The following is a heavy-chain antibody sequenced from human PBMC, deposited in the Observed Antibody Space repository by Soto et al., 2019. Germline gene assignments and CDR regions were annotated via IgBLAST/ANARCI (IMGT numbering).Heavy chain of an antibody. CDR1: GGTFNSYS. D-gene: IGHD2-15*01. V-gene: IGHV1-69*01. CDR3: MKSHYCSPGCCYLVPDS. Sequence: VQLEQSGAEVQKSGSSVNVSCKASGGTFNSYSITWVRQAPGQGLEWMGGISPIFGTADYAQRFQGRVTITADESTNTVYMALTGLTSEDTAVYYCMKSHYCSPGCCYLVPDSRGQGTLVRLSS. J-gene: IGHJ4*02. CDR2: ISPIFGTA.